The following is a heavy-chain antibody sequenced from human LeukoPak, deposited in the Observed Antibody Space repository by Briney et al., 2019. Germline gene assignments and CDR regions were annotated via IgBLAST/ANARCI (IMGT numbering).Heavy chain of an antibody. J-gene: IGHJ4*02. CDR3: ARGVGIYNYFDC. Sequence: GGSLRLSCAASGFTVSSNYMSWVRQAPGKGLEWVSVIYTTGITYYADSVKDRFTISSHNSDNTLYLQMNSLRTEDTAAYYCARGVGIYNYFDCWGQGTLVTVSS. CDR2: IYTTGIT. D-gene: IGHD1-26*01. V-gene: IGHV3-53*04. CDR1: GFTVSSNY.